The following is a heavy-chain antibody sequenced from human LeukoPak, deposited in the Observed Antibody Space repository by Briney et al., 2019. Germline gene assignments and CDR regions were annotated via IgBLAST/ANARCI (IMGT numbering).Heavy chain of an antibody. J-gene: IGHJ4*02. CDR3: ARPGIAVAGYYFDY. Sequence: GESLSIPCKGSGYSFISYWISWVRQMPGKGLEWMGRIDPSDSYTNYSPSFQGHVTISADKSINTAYLQWSSLKASDTAMYYCARPGIAVAGYYFDYWGQGTLVTVSS. CDR2: IDPSDSYT. CDR1: GYSFISYW. V-gene: IGHV5-10-1*01. D-gene: IGHD6-19*01.